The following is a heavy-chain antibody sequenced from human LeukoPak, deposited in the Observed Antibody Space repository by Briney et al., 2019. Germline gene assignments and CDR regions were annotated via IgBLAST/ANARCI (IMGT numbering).Heavy chain of an antibody. J-gene: IGHJ4*02. CDR2: ISSNGGST. D-gene: IGHD3-22*01. CDR3: ARAEDSSGYSPTDY. CDR1: GFTFSSYA. V-gene: IGHV3-64*01. Sequence: PGGSLRLSCAASGFTFSSYAMHWVRQAPGKGLEYVSAISSNGGSTYYANSVKGRFTISRDNSKNTLYLQMGSLRAEDMAVYYCARAEDSSGYSPTDYWGQGTLVTVSS.